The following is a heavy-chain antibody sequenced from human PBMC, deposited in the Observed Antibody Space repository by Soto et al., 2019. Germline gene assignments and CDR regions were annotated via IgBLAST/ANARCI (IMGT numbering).Heavy chain of an antibody. D-gene: IGHD3-22*01. CDR1: GFTFSSYA. J-gene: IGHJ4*02. Sequence: GGSLRLPCAASGFTFSSYAMHWVRQAPGKWLEWVAVISYDGSNKYYADSVKGRFTISRDNSKNTLYLQMNSLRAEDTAVYYCASGINYYDSSGPGFDYWGQGTLVTVSS. V-gene: IGHV3-30-3*01. CDR2: ISYDGSNK. CDR3: ASGINYYDSSGPGFDY.